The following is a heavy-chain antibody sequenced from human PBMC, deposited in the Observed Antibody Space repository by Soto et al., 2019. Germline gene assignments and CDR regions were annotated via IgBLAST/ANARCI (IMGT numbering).Heavy chain of an antibody. J-gene: IGHJ4*02. CDR3: ARGRYDSSGYYYAGHY. V-gene: IGHV1-8*01. CDR1: GYTFTRYD. Sequence: ASVKVSCKASGYTFTRYDINWVRHATGQGLEWMGWMNPNSGNTGYAQKFQGRVTMTRNTSISTAYMELSSLRSEDTAVYYCARGRYDSSGYYYAGHYWGQGTLVTVSS. D-gene: IGHD3-22*01. CDR2: MNPNSGNT.